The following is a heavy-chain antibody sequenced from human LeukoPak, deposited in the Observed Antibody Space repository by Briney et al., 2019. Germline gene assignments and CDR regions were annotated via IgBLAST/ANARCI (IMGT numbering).Heavy chain of an antibody. CDR1: GGSISSSSYY. J-gene: IGHJ4*02. D-gene: IGHD4-17*01. Sequence: SETLSLTRTVSGGSISSSSYYWGWIRQPPGKGLEWIGSIYYSGSTYYNPSLKSRVTISVDTSKNQFSLKLSSVTAADTAVYYCARRTVTVTNFDYWGQGTLVTVSS. CDR3: ARRTVTVTNFDY. CDR2: IYYSGST. V-gene: IGHV4-39*01.